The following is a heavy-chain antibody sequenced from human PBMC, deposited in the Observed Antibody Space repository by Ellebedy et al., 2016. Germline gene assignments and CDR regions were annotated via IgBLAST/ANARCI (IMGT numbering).Heavy chain of an antibody. CDR2: IFYNGST. D-gene: IGHD4-23*01. V-gene: IGHV4-59*01. J-gene: IGHJ4*02. CDR1: GGSISSYY. CDR3: ARSGEPRNSGYGIDY. Sequence: SETLSLTCTVSGGSISSYYWNWIRQPPGKGLEWIGYIFYNGSTNYNPSLKSRVTISVEPSKSQFSLKLSSVTAADTAVYSCARSGEPRNSGYGIDYWGQGTLVTVSS.